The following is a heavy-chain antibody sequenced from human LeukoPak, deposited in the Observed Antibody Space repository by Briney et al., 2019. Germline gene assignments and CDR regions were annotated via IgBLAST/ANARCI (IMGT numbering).Heavy chain of an antibody. J-gene: IGHJ4*01. Sequence: GMSLRLSCAASGFTVRSNFPSWVRQPPGKGLEWVSDIYSGGSTYYADSVKGRFTISRDNSKNTLYLQMNSLRAEDTAVYYCTRGGGRSLPHYWGQASLLTVSS. V-gene: IGHV3-53*01. D-gene: IGHD2-15*01. CDR3: TRGGGRSLPHY. CDR2: IYSGGST. CDR1: GFTVRSNF.